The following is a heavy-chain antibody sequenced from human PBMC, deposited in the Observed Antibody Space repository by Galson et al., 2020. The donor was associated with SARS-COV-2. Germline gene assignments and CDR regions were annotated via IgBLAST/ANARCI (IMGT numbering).Heavy chain of an antibody. CDR1: GFTFRGHA. CDR3: AKEGRSYAFDY. Sequence: GGSLRLSCAASGFTFRGHAMHWVRQAPGKGLEWVALISKDGTNKHYGDSVKGRFTASRDNSRNTLFLQMNRLRPDDTALYFCAKEGRSYAFDYWGQGTLVTVSS. D-gene: IGHD3-10*01. V-gene: IGHV3-30*18. J-gene: IGHJ4*02. CDR2: ISKDGTNK.